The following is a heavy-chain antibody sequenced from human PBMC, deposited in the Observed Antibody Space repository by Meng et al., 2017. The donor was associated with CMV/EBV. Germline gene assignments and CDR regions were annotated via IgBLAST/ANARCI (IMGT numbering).Heavy chain of an antibody. CDR1: GFTFSSYE. V-gene: IGHV3-48*03. CDR2: ISSSGSTI. CDR3: ARDFLVSSGYYRNYYYYGMDV. J-gene: IGHJ6*02. Sequence: GESLKISCAASGFTFSSYEMNWVRQVPGKGLEWVSYISSSGSTIYYADSVKGRFTISRDNAKNSLYLQMNSLRAEDTAVYYCARDFLVSSGYYRNYYYYGMDVWGQGTTVTVSS. D-gene: IGHD3-22*01.